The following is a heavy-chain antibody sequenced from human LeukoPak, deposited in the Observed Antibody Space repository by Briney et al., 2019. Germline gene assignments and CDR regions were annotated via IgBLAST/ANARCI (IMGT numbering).Heavy chain of an antibody. CDR3: ARVPTLSAADTTGY. J-gene: IGHJ4*02. Sequence: GGSLRLSCAASGVTVSSNHMSWVRLAPGKGLEWVSVIHRGYTTYYADSVKGRFTISRDNSKNTLYLQMNSLRAEDMAVYYCARVPTLSAADTTGYWGQGTLVTVSS. V-gene: IGHV3-66*01. CDR1: GVTVSSNH. D-gene: IGHD6-13*01. CDR2: IHRGYTT.